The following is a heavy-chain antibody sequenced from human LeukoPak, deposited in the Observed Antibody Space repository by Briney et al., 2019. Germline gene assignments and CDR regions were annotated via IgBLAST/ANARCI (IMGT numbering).Heavy chain of an antibody. CDR1: GFTFSSYA. V-gene: IGHV3-73*01. CDR2: IRNKGYSYAT. CDR3: TPGLNWTFEY. J-gene: IGHJ4*02. Sequence: GGSLRLSCEASGFTFSSYAMSWVRQASGQGLEWVGRIRNKGYSYATTYAASVKGRFTISRDDSKNMAYLQMNSLKTEDTAVYYCTPGLNWTFEYWGQGTLVTVSS. D-gene: IGHD1-20*01.